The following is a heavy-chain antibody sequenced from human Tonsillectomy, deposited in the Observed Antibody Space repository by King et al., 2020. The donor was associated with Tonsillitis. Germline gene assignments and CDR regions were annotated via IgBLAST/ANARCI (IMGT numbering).Heavy chain of an antibody. CDR2: IHFIGST. CDR1: GDSISTYY. J-gene: IGHJ4*02. D-gene: IGHD3-16*01. CDR3: ARGSRQGWGSGLTFDS. Sequence: QLQESGPGLVKPSETLSLTCTVSGDSISTYYWSWIRQPPGKGLEWIGYIHFIGSTNYNPSLESRVTISVDTSKKQISLKLRSVPAADTAVYYCARGSRQGWGSGLTFDSWGQGTLVTVSS. V-gene: IGHV4-59*01.